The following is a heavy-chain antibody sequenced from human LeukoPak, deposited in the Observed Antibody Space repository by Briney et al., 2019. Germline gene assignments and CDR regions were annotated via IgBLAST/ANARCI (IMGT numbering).Heavy chain of an antibody. J-gene: IGHJ4*02. V-gene: IGHV3-23*01. D-gene: IGHD3-10*01. CDR1: GFMFSNHA. CDR2: ISTRGGGI. CDR3: AKVGLTYYGSGSYYFDY. Sequence: GGSLRLSCAASGFMFSNHAMSWVRQAPGKGLEWVSGISTRGGGIYYAESVKGRFTISRDNSKNTLYLQMKSLRAEDTAVYYCAKVGLTYYGSGSYYFDYWGQGTLVTVSS.